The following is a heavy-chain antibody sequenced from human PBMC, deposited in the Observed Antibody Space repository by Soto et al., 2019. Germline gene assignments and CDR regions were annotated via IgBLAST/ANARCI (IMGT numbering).Heavy chain of an antibody. Sequence: VASLKISCKGSGYSFTSYWIGWVRQMPGKGLEWMGIIYPGDSDTRYSPSFQGQVTISADKSISTAYLQWSSLKASDTAMYYCARQRYYYDSSGYHYYFDYWGQGNLVTVSS. D-gene: IGHD3-22*01. J-gene: IGHJ4*02. CDR1: GYSFTSYW. CDR2: IYPGDSDT. CDR3: ARQRYYYDSSGYHYYFDY. V-gene: IGHV5-51*01.